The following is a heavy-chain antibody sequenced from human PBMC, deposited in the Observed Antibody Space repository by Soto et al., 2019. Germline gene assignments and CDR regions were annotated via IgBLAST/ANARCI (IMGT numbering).Heavy chain of an antibody. V-gene: IGHV3-23*01. J-gene: IGHJ3*02. D-gene: IGHD3-9*01. CDR2: ISGSGGST. Sequence: GGSLRLSCAASGFTFSSYAMSWVRQAPGKGLEWVSAISGSGGSTYYADSVKGRFTISRDNSKNTLYLQMNSLRAEDTAVYYCAKKRAYYDILTGYHGGAFDIWGQGTMVTVPS. CDR1: GFTFSSYA. CDR3: AKKRAYYDILTGYHGGAFDI.